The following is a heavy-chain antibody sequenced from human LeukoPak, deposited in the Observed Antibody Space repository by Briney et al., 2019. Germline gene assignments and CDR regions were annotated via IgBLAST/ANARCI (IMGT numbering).Heavy chain of an antibody. CDR1: GFTFSSYA. J-gene: IGHJ4*01. CDR2: ITDSGDST. Sequence: GGSLRLSCAASGFTFSSYALTWVRQAPGKGLEWVSSITDSGDSTYYADSVRGRFTISRDNPKNTLYLQMNSLRADDTAVYFCAKATTTVTTAFDYWGHGTLVTVSS. CDR3: AKATTTVTTAFDY. V-gene: IGHV3-23*01. D-gene: IGHD4-17*01.